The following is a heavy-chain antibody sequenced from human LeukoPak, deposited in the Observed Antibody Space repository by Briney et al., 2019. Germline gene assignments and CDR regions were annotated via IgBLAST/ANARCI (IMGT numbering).Heavy chain of an antibody. V-gene: IGHV1-18*01. D-gene: IGHD5-12*01. Sequence: ASVKVSCKASGYTFTSYGISWVRQAPGQGLECMGWISAYNGNTNYAQKLQGRVTMTTDTSTSTAYMELRRLRSDDTAVYYCAREEVATGAFDYWGQGTLVTVSS. CDR3: AREEVATGAFDY. J-gene: IGHJ4*02. CDR1: GYTFTSYG. CDR2: ISAYNGNT.